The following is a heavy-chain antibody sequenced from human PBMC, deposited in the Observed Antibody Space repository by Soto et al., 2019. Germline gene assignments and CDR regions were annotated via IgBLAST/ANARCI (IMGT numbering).Heavy chain of an antibody. D-gene: IGHD3-9*01. CDR3: ERDLTISCTDGSLVP. CDR1: GGSMSRYY. CDR2: IHYTGST. J-gene: IGHJ5*02. V-gene: IGHV4-59*01. Sequence: ETLSLTCTVPGGSMSRYYWTWIRQPPRKGLEWIGNIHYTGSTNYNPSLKSRVTILLGTSTSQFSLKVSSVTAADTAVYYCERDLTISCTDGSLVPWGHGTLRTVSS.